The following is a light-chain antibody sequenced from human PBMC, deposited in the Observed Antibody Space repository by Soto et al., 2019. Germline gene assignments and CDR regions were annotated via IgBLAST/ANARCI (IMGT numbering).Light chain of an antibody. J-gene: IGLJ1*01. CDR2: EVS. CDR3: SSYAGSNNYV. V-gene: IGLV2-8*01. CDR1: STDVGGYNY. Sequence: QSVLAQPSSVSGSPGQSITISCTGTSTDVGGYNYVSWYQHHPGKGPKLIIYEVSNRPSGVSDRFSGSKSGNKASLIISNLEAEDESDYYCSSYAGSNNYVFGTGTKVTVL.